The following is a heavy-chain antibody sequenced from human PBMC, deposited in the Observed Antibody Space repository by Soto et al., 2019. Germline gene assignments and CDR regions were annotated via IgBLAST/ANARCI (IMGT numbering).Heavy chain of an antibody. V-gene: IGHV1-18*04. D-gene: IGHD4-4*01. CDR3: ARAAYDYSNQIDY. CDR2: IIAYNGNT. J-gene: IGHJ4*02. CDR1: GYTFTSYC. Sequence: ASVKVSCKASGYTFTSYCISWVRQAPGQGLEWVGWIIAYNGNTNYAQKLQGRVTMTTDTSTSTAYRELRSLRSDDTAVYYCARAAYDYSNQIDYWGQGTQVTVSS.